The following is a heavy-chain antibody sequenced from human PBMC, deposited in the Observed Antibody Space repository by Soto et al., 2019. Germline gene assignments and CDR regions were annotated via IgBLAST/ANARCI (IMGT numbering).Heavy chain of an antibody. Sequence: PGGSLRLSCAASGFTFHNFALNWVRQAPGKGPEWVSSVSGSGGSTYYADSVKGRFTVSRDNSKNTLFLQMNSLRVEDTAMYYYAEDHPSGYGRDFEVWGQGTMVTVSS. V-gene: IGHV3-23*01. CDR3: AEDHPSGYGRDFEV. CDR1: GFTFHNFA. D-gene: IGHD5-18*01. CDR2: VSGSGGST. J-gene: IGHJ3*01.